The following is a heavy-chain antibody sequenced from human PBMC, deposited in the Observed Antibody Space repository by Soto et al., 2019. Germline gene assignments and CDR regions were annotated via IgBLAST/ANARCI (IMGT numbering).Heavy chain of an antibody. J-gene: IGHJ1*01. CDR2: ISGGGSTT. CDR3: ARDQAAGGTISRYFQD. V-gene: IGHV3-23*01. D-gene: IGHD6-13*01. Sequence: PGGSLRLSCEASGFTFSSYAMSWVRQAPGKGLEWVSGISGGGSTTYYADSVKGRFTISRDNSKNTLYLQLNSLRAEDTAVYYCARDQAAGGTISRYFQDWGQGTLVTVS. CDR1: GFTFSSYA.